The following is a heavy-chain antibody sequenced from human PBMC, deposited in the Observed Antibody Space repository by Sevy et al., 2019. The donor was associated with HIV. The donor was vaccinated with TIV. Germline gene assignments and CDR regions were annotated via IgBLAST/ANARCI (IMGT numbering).Heavy chain of an antibody. CDR3: ARALYGDYSGYFDY. CDR2: IDWDDGK. V-gene: IGHV2-70*01. Sequence: SGPTLVKPTQTLTLSCTFSGFSLSISGMCVSWIRQPPGKALEWLALIDWDDGKYYSTSLKTRLTISKDTSKNQVVLTMTNMDPVDTATYYCARALYGDYSGYFDYWGQGTLVTVSS. CDR1: GFSLSISGMC. D-gene: IGHD4-17*01. J-gene: IGHJ4*02.